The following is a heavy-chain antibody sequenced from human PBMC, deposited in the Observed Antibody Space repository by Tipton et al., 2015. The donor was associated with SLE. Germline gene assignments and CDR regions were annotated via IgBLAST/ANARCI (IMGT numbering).Heavy chain of an antibody. CDR3: AGKTTGDTYYYYGMDV. D-gene: IGHD7-27*01. J-gene: IGHJ6*02. Sequence: TLSLTCTVSGGSISSYYWSWIRQPPGKGLEWIGYIYYSGSTNYNPSLKSRVTISVDTSKNQFSLNLSSVTAADAAVYYCAGKTTGDTYYYYGMDVWGQGTTVTVSS. V-gene: IGHV4-59*01. CDR1: GGSISSYY. CDR2: IYYSGST.